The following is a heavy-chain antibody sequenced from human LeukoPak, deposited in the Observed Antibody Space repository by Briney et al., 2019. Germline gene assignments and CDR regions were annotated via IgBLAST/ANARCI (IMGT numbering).Heavy chain of an antibody. CDR1: GFTFSSYG. J-gene: IGHJ4*02. Sequence: PGGSLRLSCAASGFTFSSYGMHWVRQAPGKGLEWVAFIRYDGSNKYYADSVKGRFTISRDNSKNTLYLQMNSLRAEDTAVYYCAKDEWSSSTLQPVHSRTPRFDYWGQGTLVTVSS. CDR2: IRYDGSNK. CDR3: AKDEWSSSTLQPVHSRTPRFDY. D-gene: IGHD6-6*01. V-gene: IGHV3-30*02.